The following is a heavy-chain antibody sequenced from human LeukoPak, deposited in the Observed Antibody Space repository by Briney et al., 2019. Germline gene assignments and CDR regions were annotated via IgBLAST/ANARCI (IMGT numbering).Heavy chain of an antibody. CDR3: ARHDYGDPGYY. J-gene: IGHJ4*02. Sequence: GGSLRLSCVGSGFTFSSYSMSWVRQAPGKGLEWVSYISISTSSIDYADSVKGRFTISRDNAKNSLYLQMNSLRAEDTAVYYCARHDYGDPGYYWGQGTLVTVSS. CDR2: ISISTSSI. D-gene: IGHD4-17*01. CDR1: GFTFSSYS. V-gene: IGHV3-48*01.